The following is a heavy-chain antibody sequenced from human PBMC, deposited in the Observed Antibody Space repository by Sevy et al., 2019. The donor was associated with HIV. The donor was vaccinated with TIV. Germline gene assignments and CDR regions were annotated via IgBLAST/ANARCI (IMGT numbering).Heavy chain of an antibody. J-gene: IGHJ5*02. CDR2: RYYTGSA. V-gene: IGHV4-59*01. Sequence: SETLSLTCTVSGGSISSYYWTWIRQPPGKGLEWIGYRYYTGSANYNPSLKSRVTISVDTSKNQSSLKLSSVTAADTAVYYCARYYYDNSGPGSWFDPWGQGTLVTVSS. D-gene: IGHD3-22*01. CDR3: ARYYYDNSGPGSWFDP. CDR1: GGSISSYY.